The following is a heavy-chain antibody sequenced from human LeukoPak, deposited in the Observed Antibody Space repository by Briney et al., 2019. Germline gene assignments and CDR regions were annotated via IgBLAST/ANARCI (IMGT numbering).Heavy chain of an antibody. Sequence: GGSLRLSCAASGFTFSSYAMHWVRQAPGKGLEWVAVISYDGSNKYYADSVKGRFTISRDNSKNTLYLQMNSLRAEDTAVYYCSREYFDWSRNYYYGMDVWGQGTTVTVSS. CDR3: SREYFDWSRNYYYGMDV. D-gene: IGHD3-9*01. CDR2: ISYDGSNK. V-gene: IGHV3-30-3*01. CDR1: GFTFSSYA. J-gene: IGHJ6*02.